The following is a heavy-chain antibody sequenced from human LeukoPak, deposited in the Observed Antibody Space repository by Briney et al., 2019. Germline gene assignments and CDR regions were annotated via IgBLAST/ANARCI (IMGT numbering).Heavy chain of an antibody. Sequence: KRGESLKISCKASGYSFTNYWIAWVRQMPGKGLEWMGIIHPGDSDTIYSPSFQGQVSISVDKSVRTAYLQWTSLKASDTAMYYCARDVLTDYWGQGTLVTVSS. J-gene: IGHJ4*02. CDR3: ARDVLTDY. V-gene: IGHV5-51*01. CDR2: IHPGDSDT. CDR1: GYSFTNYW. D-gene: IGHD3-10*02.